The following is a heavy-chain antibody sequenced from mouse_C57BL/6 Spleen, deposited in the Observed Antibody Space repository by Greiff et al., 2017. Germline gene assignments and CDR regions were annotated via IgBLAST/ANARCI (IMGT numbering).Heavy chain of an antibody. CDR2: ISSGSSTI. D-gene: IGHD2-2*01. Sequence: VQLVESGGGLVKPGGSLKLSCAASGFTFSDYGMHWVRQAPEKGLEWVAYISSGSSTIYYADTVKGRFTISRDNAKNTLFLQMTSLRSEYTAMYYCARPGGYYDAMDYWGQGTSVTVSS. J-gene: IGHJ4*01. CDR1: GFTFSDYG. V-gene: IGHV5-17*01. CDR3: ARPGGYYDAMDY.